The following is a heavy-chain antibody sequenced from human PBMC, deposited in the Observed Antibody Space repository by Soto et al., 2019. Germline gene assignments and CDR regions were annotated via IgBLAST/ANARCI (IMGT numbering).Heavy chain of an antibody. V-gene: IGHV3-23*01. CDR1: GFTFSSYA. J-gene: IGHJ4*01. CDR3: AKETYSSGFPPPDY. D-gene: IGHD3-22*01. CDR2: ISGSGGSI. Sequence: PGGSLRLSCAASGFTFSSYAMSWFRQAPGKGLEWVSAISGSGGSIYYADSVKGRFTISRDNSKNTLYLQMNSLRAEDTAVYYCAKETYSSGFPPPDYWGQGTLVTVSS.